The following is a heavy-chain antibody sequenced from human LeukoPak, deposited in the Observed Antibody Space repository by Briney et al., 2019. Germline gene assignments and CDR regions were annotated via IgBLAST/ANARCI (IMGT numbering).Heavy chain of an antibody. CDR2: IYYSGST. CDR3: ARFYGGNSGYYFDC. V-gene: IGHV4-31*03. J-gene: IGHJ4*02. D-gene: IGHD4-23*01. Sequence: SETLSLTCTVSGGSISSGGYYWSWIRQYPGKGLEWIGYIYYSGSTYYNPSLKSRVTISVDTSKNQFSLKLSSVTAADTAVYYCARFYGGNSGYYFDCWGREPWSPSPQ. CDR1: GGSISSGGYY.